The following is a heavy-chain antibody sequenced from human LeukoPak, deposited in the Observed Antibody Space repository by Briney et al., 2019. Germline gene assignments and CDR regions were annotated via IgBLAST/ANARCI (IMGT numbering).Heavy chain of an antibody. CDR1: GGPISSYY. J-gene: IGHJ4*02. CDR3: ARHGYCSGGTCWVH. V-gene: IGHV4-59*08. D-gene: IGHD2-15*01. CDR2: IYYSGTT. Sequence: SETLSLTCTVSGGPISSYYWSWIRQPPGKGLEWIGYIYYSGTTKYNPSLNSRVTILVDTSKNQFSLKLSSVTAADTAVYYCARHGYCSGGTCWVHWGQGTLVTVSS.